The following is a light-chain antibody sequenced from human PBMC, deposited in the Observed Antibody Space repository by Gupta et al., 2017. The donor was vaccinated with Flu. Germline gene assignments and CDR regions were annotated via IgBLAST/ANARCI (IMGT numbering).Light chain of an antibody. V-gene: IGKV1-5*03. CDR2: KAS. CDR1: QSVTTW. CDR3: QQYNSYSYS. Sequence: DIQMTQSPSTLSASVGDRVTITCRASQSVTTWLAWYQQKPGKAPKLLIYKASSLQSGVPSRFSGSGFGTEFTLTINGLQPDDFATYYCQQYNSYSYSFGQGTKLEIK. J-gene: IGKJ2*03.